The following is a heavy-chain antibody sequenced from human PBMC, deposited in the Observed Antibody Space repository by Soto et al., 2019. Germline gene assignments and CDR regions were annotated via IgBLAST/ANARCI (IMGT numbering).Heavy chain of an antibody. CDR1: GFTFSTYA. CDR2: ISGSGGST. Sequence: GGSLRLSCAASGFTFSTYAMSWVRQAPGKGLEWVSSISGSGGSTYYADSVKGRFTISRDNSKNTLYLQMNSLRAEDTAVYYCAKVMGCSTTSCYTGGYFDYWGQGTLVTVS. J-gene: IGHJ4*02. V-gene: IGHV3-23*01. CDR3: AKVMGCSTTSCYTGGYFDY. D-gene: IGHD2-2*02.